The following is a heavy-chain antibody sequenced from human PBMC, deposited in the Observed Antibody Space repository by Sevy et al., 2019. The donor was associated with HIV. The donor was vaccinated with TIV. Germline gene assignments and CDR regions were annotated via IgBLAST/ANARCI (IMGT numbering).Heavy chain of an antibody. D-gene: IGHD3-3*01. CDR2: ISDDGNRK. V-gene: IGHV3-30-3*01. J-gene: IGHJ3*02. CDR1: GFSFSGYA. CDR3: ARDRWRFLEWLRVAFDI. Sequence: GGSLRLSCTASGFSFSGYAMHWVRQAPGKGLEWVVGISDDGNRKYYVDSVKDRFTISRDNSENTLYLEMNSLRSEDTAIYYCARDRWRFLEWLRVAFDIWGQGTMVTVSS.